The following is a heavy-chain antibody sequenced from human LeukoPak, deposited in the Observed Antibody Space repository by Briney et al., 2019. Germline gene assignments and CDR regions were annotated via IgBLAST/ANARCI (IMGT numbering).Heavy chain of an antibody. CDR1: GYTFTGYY. Sequence: ASVKVSCKASGYTFTGYYMHWVRQAPGQGREWMGWINPNSGGTNYAQKFQGRVTMTRDTSISTAYMELSRLRSDDTAVYYCARASDYCGGDCYSLPAFDIWGQGTMVTVSS. V-gene: IGHV1-2*02. D-gene: IGHD2-21*01. CDR3: ARASDYCGGDCYSLPAFDI. CDR2: INPNSGGT. J-gene: IGHJ3*02.